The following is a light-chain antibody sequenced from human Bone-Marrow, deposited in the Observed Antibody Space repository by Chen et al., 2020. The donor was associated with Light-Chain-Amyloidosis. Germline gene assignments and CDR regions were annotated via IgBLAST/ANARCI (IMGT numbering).Light chain of an antibody. Sequence: QSALTPPDPVSGSPGQSITLSCTGTSSDVGGDNHVSWYQQHPDKAPKLMIYEVTNRPSWVPDRFSGSKSDNTASLTISGLQTEDEADYFCSSYTITNTLVFGSGTRVTVL. J-gene: IGLJ1*01. CDR2: EVT. CDR3: SSYTITNTLV. CDR1: SSDVGGDNH. V-gene: IGLV2-14*01.